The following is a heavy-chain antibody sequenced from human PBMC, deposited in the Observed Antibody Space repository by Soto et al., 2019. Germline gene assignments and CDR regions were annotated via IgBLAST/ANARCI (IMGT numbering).Heavy chain of an antibody. Sequence: GGSLMLSCAASGFPFSMYSINLVRQDPGKRLEWVSYISSSSNSIYYADSVKGRFTISRDNAKNSLHLQMNSLRAEYSAVYYFASPVECSTNSCLRWGQGTLVTVSS. CDR3: ASPVECSTNSCLR. CDR1: GFPFSMYS. J-gene: IGHJ4*02. D-gene: IGHD2-2*01. V-gene: IGHV3-48*01. CDR2: ISSSSNSI.